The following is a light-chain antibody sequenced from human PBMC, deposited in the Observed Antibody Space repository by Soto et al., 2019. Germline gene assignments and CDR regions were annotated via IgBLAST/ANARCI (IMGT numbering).Light chain of an antibody. V-gene: IGKV1-39*01. Sequence: DIQMTQSPSSLSASVGDRVTITCRASQSISSYLNWYQQKPGKAPKLLIYAASSLQSGVPSRFSGSGSGTDFTISISSVQREDFSTYYCQQSYSTLITFGQGTRLEIK. CDR2: AAS. CDR3: QQSYSTLIT. J-gene: IGKJ5*01. CDR1: QSISSY.